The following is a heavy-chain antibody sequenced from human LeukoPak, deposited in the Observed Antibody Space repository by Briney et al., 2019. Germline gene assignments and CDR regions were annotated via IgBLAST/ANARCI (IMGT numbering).Heavy chain of an antibody. CDR3: TTQTGHSGSYWVLDF. D-gene: IGHD1-26*01. J-gene: IGHJ4*02. CDR2: LSGNNGDT. CDR1: GFTFRNYA. Sequence: GGSLRLSCAASGFTFRNYAMSWVRQAPGKGLEWVSTLSGNNGDTYNADSVKGRFTISRDDSKNTLYLQMNSLRTEDTAVYYCTTQTGHSGSYWVLDFWGQGTLVTVSS. V-gene: IGHV3-23*01.